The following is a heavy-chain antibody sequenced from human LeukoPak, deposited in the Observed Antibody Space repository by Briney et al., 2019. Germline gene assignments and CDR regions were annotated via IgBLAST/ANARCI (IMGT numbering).Heavy chain of an antibody. CDR2: TYYRSEWYN. V-gene: IGHV6-1*01. CDR1: GDSVSSNSAA. Sequence: SQTLSLTFDISGDSVSSNSAAWSWVRQSPSRGLEYLGRTYYRSEWYNDYAVSVKSRISINPDTSKNQFSLQLTSVTPEDTAVYYCARIPYGSGNDAFDIWGQGTMVTVSS. D-gene: IGHD3-10*01. CDR3: ARIPYGSGNDAFDI. J-gene: IGHJ3*02.